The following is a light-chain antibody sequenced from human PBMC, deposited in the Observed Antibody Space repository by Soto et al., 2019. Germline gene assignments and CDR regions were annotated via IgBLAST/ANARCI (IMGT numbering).Light chain of an antibody. CDR2: AAS. CDR3: LQYSSQPLT. V-gene: IGKV1-8*01. J-gene: IGKJ4*01. Sequence: AIRMTQSPSSLSASIGDRVTITCRASHVVSNYLAWYQQKPGKAPKALIYAASFLQSGVPSRFSGSGSGTDFTLTISSLQPEDVASYFCLQYSSQPLTFGGGTRLQIK. CDR1: HVVSNY.